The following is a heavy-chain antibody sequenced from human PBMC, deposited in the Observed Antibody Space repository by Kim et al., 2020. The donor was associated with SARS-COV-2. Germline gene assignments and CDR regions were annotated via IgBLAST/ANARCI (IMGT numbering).Heavy chain of an antibody. J-gene: IGHJ4*02. CDR3: ARDTDYGDPIYYFDY. Sequence: ESVKCRFPLSTDNTKNTLYLQMNSLGAEDAAVYYCARDTDYGDPIYYFDYWGQGTLVTVSS. V-gene: IGHV3-30*01. D-gene: IGHD4-17*01.